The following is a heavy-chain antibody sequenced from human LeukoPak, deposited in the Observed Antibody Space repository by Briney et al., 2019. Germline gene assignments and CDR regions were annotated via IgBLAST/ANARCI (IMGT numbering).Heavy chain of an antibody. V-gene: IGHV4-59*01. Sequence: SETLSLTCTVSGGPISTYYWSWIRQPPGKGLEWIGYIYYSGSTNYNPSLKSRVTISVDTSKNQFSLKRGSLTEADTAVYYCAGAVGATRPVDYWGQGTLVTVSS. J-gene: IGHJ4*02. CDR1: GGPISTYY. CDR3: AGAVGATRPVDY. D-gene: IGHD1-26*01. CDR2: IYYSGST.